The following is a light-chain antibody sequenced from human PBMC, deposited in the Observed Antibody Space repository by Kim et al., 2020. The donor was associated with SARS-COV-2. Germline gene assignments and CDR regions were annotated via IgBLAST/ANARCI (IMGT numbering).Light chain of an antibody. Sequence: SYELTQPPSVSVSPGQTASITCSGNKLGDKYASWYQQKPGQSPVVVISQDNKRPSGIPERFSGSNSGNTATLTISGTQSMDEADYYCQSWDSSTAVFGGGTQLTVL. CDR2: QDN. CDR3: QSWDSSTAV. V-gene: IGLV3-1*01. J-gene: IGLJ2*01. CDR1: KLGDKY.